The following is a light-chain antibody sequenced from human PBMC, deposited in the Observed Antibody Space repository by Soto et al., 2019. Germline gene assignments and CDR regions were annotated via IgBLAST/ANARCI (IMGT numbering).Light chain of an antibody. CDR3: SSYTSSSTRGV. CDR2: EVS. J-gene: IGLJ1*01. Sequence: QSALTQPGSVSGSPGQSITISCTGTSSDVGGYNYVSWYQQHPGKAPKLMIYEVSNRPSGVSNRFSGSKSGNTASLTISGLQAEDEADYYCSSYTSSSTRGVFGTGTKLTVL. CDR1: SSDVGGYNY. V-gene: IGLV2-14*01.